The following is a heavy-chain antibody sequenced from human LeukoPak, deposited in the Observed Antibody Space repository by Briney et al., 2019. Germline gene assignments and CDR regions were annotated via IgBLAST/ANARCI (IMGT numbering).Heavy chain of an antibody. CDR1: GYTFTSYY. J-gene: IGHJ4*02. CDR2: INPSGGST. CDR3: ARGYLEGYYDSSGYFLFDY. Sequence: ASVKVSCKASGYTFTSYYMHWVRQAPGQGLEWMRIINPSGGSTSYAQKFQGRVTMTRDTSTSTVYMELSSLRSEDTAVYYCARGYLEGYYDSSGYFLFDYWGQGTLVTVSS. D-gene: IGHD3-22*01. V-gene: IGHV1-46*01.